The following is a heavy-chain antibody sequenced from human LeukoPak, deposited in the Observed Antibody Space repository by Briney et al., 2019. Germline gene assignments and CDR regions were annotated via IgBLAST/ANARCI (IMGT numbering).Heavy chain of an antibody. CDR1: GFTFDDYA. D-gene: IGHD3-22*01. Sequence: GGSLRLSCAASGFTFDDYAMHWVRQAPGKGLEWVSLISGDGGSTYYADSVKGRFTISRDNSKNSLYLQMNSLRTEDTALYYCAKEFLVGDYYDSSGYYDVRPFDYWGREPWSPSPQ. CDR3: AKEFLVGDYYDSSGYYDVRPFDY. CDR2: ISGDGGST. V-gene: IGHV3-43*02. J-gene: IGHJ4*02.